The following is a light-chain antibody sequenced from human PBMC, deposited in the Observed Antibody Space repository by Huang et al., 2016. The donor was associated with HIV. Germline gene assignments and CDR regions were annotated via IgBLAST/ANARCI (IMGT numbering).Light chain of an antibody. Sequence: EVVLTQSPATLSLSPGERATLSCRASQSVSSYLAWYQQKPGQAPRLLIYDASNRATGIPARFSGRGSGSDFTLTISSLEPEDFAIYYCQQRAIWPPITFGQGTRLDIK. CDR1: QSVSSY. V-gene: IGKV3-11*01. CDR3: QQRAIWPPIT. CDR2: DAS. J-gene: IGKJ5*01.